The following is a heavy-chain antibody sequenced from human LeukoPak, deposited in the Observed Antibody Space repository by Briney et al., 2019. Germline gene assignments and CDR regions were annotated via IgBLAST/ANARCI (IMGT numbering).Heavy chain of an antibody. Sequence: GGSLRLSCAASGFTFSSYSMSWVRQAPGKGLEWVSVIYGGGSTYYADSVKGRFTISRDTSKNTLYLQMNSLRAEDTAVYYCARVVGDSGSYFHDYWGQGTLVTVSS. CDR2: IYGGGST. D-gene: IGHD1-26*01. J-gene: IGHJ4*02. V-gene: IGHV3-53*01. CDR1: GFTFSSYS. CDR3: ARVVGDSGSYFHDY.